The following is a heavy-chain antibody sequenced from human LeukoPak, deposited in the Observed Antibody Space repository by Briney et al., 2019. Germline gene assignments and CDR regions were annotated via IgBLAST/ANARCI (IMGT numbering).Heavy chain of an antibody. CDR3: AKGRFSRYYYMDV. CDR1: GYSFTAYW. D-gene: IGHD1-26*01. V-gene: IGHV5-51*01. J-gene: IGHJ6*03. CDR2: IYPGDSDT. Sequence: GESLKISCKGSGYSFTAYWIGWVRQMPGKGLEWMGIIYPGDSDTRYSPSFQGQVTISADKSISTAYLQWSSLKASDTAMYYCAKGRFSRYYYMDVWGKGTTVTVSS.